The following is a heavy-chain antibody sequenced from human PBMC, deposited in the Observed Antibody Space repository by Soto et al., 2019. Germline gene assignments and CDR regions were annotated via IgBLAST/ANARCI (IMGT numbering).Heavy chain of an antibody. D-gene: IGHD2-15*01. J-gene: IGHJ4*02. Sequence: QVQLQESGPGLVKPSGTLSLTCAVSGVSISSHDWWTWVRQPPGKGLEWIGESHESGNTNYNSSRESRVTISVDKSKNQFSLKLTSVTVADTAVYYCATRDRGRFYWGQGTLVTVSS. V-gene: IGHV4-4*02. CDR1: GVSISSHDW. CDR2: SHESGNT. CDR3: ATRDRGRFY.